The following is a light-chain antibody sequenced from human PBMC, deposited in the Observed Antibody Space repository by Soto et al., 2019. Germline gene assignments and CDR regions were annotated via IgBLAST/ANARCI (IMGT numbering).Light chain of an antibody. V-gene: IGLV1-44*01. CDR2: SNN. J-gene: IGLJ1*01. Sequence: QSVLTQPPSASGTPGQRVTISCSGSSSNIGSNTVNWYQQLPGTAPKLLIYSNNQRPSWVPDRFSGSKSGTSASLAISGLQSEEEADYFCAAWDDSLYVFGTGTKLTVL. CDR1: SSNIGSNT. CDR3: AAWDDSLYV.